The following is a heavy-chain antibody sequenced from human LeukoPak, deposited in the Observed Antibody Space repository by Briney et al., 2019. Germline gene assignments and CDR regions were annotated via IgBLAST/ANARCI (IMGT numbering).Heavy chain of an antibody. CDR2: IHPGDSDT. V-gene: IGHV5-51*01. CDR1: GYDFTSYW. CDR3: AISPWRYFDH. J-gene: IGHJ4*02. Sequence: GESLQISSQGSGYDFTSYWIGWVRPMPGKGREWMGIIHPGDSDTRYSPSFQGQVTISVDKSISTAYLQWRSLKASDTAMYYCAISPWRYFDHWGQGTLVTVSS.